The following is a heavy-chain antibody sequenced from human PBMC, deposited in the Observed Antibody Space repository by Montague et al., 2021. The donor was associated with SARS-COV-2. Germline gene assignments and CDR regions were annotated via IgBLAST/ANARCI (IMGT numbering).Heavy chain of an antibody. J-gene: IGHJ4*02. CDR1: GLSLPSTGVG. CDR2: FSWTDRI. V-gene: IGHV2-5*01. D-gene: IGHD1-7*01. Sequence: PALVKPTQILTLTCTLSGLSLPSTGVGGAWIRQPPGKALEWLTVFSWTDRIHYNPSLSSWLTITKDTSNNEVILTMPNMNFVDTATYYCAHHNWHCHDFWGQGILVTVSS. CDR3: AHHNWHCHDF.